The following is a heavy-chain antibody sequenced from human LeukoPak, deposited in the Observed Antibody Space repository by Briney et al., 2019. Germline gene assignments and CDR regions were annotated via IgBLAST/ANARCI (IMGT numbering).Heavy chain of an antibody. Sequence: GGSLRLPCAASGFTFSSYSMNWVRQAPGKGLEWVSSISSSSSYIYYADSVKGRFTISRDNAKNFLYLQMNSLRAEDTALYYCARLYGSGNYRLDYWGQGTLVTVS. D-gene: IGHD3-10*01. J-gene: IGHJ4*02. CDR3: ARLYGSGNYRLDY. V-gene: IGHV3-21*04. CDR2: ISSSSSYI. CDR1: GFTFSSYS.